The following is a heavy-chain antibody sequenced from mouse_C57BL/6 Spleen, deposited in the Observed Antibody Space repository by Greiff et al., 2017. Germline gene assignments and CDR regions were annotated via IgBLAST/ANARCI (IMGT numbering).Heavy chain of an antibody. J-gene: IGHJ2*01. D-gene: IGHD2-5*01. Sequence: VQLQQSGAELVRPGASVTLSCKASGYTFTDYEMHWVKQTPVHGLEWIGAIDPETGGTAYNQKFKGKAILTADKSSSTAYMELRSLTSEDSAVYYCTRGPPYYSNYDFDYWGQGTTLTVSS. CDR2: IDPETGGT. CDR3: TRGPPYYSNYDFDY. CDR1: GYTFTDYE. V-gene: IGHV1-15*01.